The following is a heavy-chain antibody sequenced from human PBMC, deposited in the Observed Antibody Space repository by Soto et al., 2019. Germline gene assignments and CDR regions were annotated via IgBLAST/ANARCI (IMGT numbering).Heavy chain of an antibody. CDR3: AREEGDQYDAFDI. CDR1: GFTFSSYA. J-gene: IGHJ3*02. CDR2: ISYDGSNK. Sequence: QVQLVESGGGVVQPGRSLRLSCAASGFTFSSYAMHWVRQAPGKGLEWVAVISYDGSNKYYAYSVKGRFTISRDNSKDTIYLQMSSLRAEDTAVYYCAREEGDQYDAFDIWGQGTMVTVSA. V-gene: IGHV3-30-3*01. D-gene: IGHD2-21*01.